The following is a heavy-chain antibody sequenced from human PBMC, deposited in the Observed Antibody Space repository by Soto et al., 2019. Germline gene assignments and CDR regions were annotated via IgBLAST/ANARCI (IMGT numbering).Heavy chain of an antibody. D-gene: IGHD2-15*01. CDR3: ARLYSRAYDI. CDR2: VTAGGDNT. CDR1: GFTFRSYA. Sequence: EVQLLESGGGLVQPGGSLRLSCAASGFTFRSYAMTWVRQTTGQGLRWVSTVTAGGDNTYHADSVKGRFTISRDTSKNTLYLQMNSLRVEDTAIYHCARLYSRAYDIWGQGTMVSVSS. V-gene: IGHV3-23*01. J-gene: IGHJ3*02.